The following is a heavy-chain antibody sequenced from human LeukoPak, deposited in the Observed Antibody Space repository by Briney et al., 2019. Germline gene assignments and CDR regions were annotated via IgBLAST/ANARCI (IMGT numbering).Heavy chain of an antibody. CDR3: AKAGSYGYYYYMDV. Sequence: GGSLRLSCAASGFTFSSYAMHWVRQAPGKGLEWVAVISYDGSNKYYADSVKGRFTISRDNSKNTLYLQRNSLRAEDTAVYYCAKAGSYGYYYYMDVWGKGTTVTISS. J-gene: IGHJ6*03. CDR2: ISYDGSNK. V-gene: IGHV3-30*04. D-gene: IGHD5-18*01. CDR1: GFTFSSYA.